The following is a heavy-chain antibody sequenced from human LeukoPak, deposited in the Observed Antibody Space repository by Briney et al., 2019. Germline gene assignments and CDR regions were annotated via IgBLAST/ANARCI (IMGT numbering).Heavy chain of an antibody. Sequence: NPGESLRLSCTASGFTFSNYAMYRVRQAPGKGLEWVSVIYSGGSTYYADSVKGRFTISRDNSKNTLYLQMNSLRAEDTAVYYCARAPTYSSSWPFDYWGQGTLVTVSS. J-gene: IGHJ4*02. D-gene: IGHD6-13*01. CDR3: ARAPTYSSSWPFDY. V-gene: IGHV3-66*01. CDR1: GFTFSNYA. CDR2: IYSGGST.